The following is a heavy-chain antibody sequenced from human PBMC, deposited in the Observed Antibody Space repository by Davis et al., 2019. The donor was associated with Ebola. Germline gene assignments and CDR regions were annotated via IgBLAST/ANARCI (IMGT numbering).Heavy chain of an antibody. Sequence: PGGSLRLSCAASGFVFSNYVMSWVRQAPGKGLEWVSIISNSGDTTFYADSVRGRFTISRDDSKNTVYLQMNSLRADDTAVYYCAKGALKVVGVTRNFDCWGQGTLVTVSS. V-gene: IGHV3-23*01. CDR3: AKGALKVVGVTRNFDC. D-gene: IGHD1-26*01. CDR2: ISNSGDTT. J-gene: IGHJ4*02. CDR1: GFVFSNYV.